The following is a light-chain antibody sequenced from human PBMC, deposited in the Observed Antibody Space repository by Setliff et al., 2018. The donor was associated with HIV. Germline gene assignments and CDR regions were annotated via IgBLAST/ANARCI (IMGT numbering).Light chain of an antibody. V-gene: IGLV1-44*01. J-gene: IGLJ1*01. Sequence: QSVLTQPPSASGTPGRSITISCSGSISNIGSNTVNWYQQLPGTAPKLLMYGVDQRPSGVPDRFSASKSGTSASLAISGPQSEDEADYYCAAWDGSLNAYLFGTGTKVTVL. CDR2: GVD. CDR3: AAWDGSLNAYL. CDR1: ISNIGSNT.